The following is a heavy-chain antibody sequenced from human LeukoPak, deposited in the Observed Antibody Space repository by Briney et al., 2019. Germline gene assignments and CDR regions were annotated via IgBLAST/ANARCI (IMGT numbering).Heavy chain of an antibody. Sequence: PSETLSLTCNVSGGSISTTTNSWGWAWVRQRPTKGLEWIGSIYYGGSPYYNPSLKSRVTISVDTSKNQFSLKLSSVTAADTAVYYCARSVDDAFDIWGQGTMVTVSS. J-gene: IGHJ3*02. CDR2: IYYGGSP. V-gene: IGHV4-39*01. CDR1: GGSISTTTNS. CDR3: ARSVDDAFDI.